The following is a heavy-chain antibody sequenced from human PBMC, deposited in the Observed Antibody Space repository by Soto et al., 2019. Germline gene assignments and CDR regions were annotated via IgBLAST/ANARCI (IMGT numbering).Heavy chain of an antibody. CDR3: ARGGGVVLAHFDY. D-gene: IGHD2-15*01. V-gene: IGHV1-18*01. Sequence: QVQLVQSGAEVKKPGASVKVSCKASGYTFTSYGISWVRRAPGQGLEWMGWISAYNGNTNYAQNLQGRVTMTTDTPTSTAYMELRSLRSEDTAIYYCARGGGVVLAHFDYWGQGTLVTVSS. CDR2: ISAYNGNT. CDR1: GYTFTSYG. J-gene: IGHJ4*02.